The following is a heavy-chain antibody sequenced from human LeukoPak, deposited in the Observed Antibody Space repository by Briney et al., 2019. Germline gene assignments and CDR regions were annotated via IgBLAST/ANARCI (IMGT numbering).Heavy chain of an antibody. CDR1: GFTFDDYG. V-gene: IGHV3-20*04. J-gene: IGHJ6*03. Sequence: GGSLRLSCAASGFTFDDYGMSWVRQAPGKGLEWVSGINWNGGSTGYADPVKGRFTISKDNAKNSLYLQMNSLRAEDTALYYCARDPPRYDFWSGRYYYYYYMDVWGQGTTVTVSS. CDR2: INWNGGST. CDR3: ARDPPRYDFWSGRYYYYYYMDV. D-gene: IGHD3-3*01.